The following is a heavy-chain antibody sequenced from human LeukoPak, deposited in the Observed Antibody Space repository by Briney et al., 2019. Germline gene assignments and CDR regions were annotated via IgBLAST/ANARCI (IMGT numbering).Heavy chain of an antibody. CDR2: MNPNSGNT. J-gene: IGHJ4*02. CDR1: GYTFTSYD. CDR3: ARGPYYYDSSGYYHDY. V-gene: IGHV1-8*01. Sequence: GASVKVSCKASGYTFTSYDINWVRQATGQGLEWMGWMNPNSGNTGYAQKFQDRVTMTRNTSVSTAYMELSSLRSEDTAVYYCARGPYYYDSSGYYHDYWGQGTLVTVSS. D-gene: IGHD3-22*01.